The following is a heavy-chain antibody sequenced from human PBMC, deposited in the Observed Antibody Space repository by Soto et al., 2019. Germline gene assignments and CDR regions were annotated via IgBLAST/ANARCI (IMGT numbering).Heavy chain of an antibody. Sequence: GGSLRLSCAASGFTFSSYAMHWVRQAPGKGLEWVAVISYDGSNKYYADSVKGRFTISRDNSKNTLYLQMNSLRAEDTAVYYCARVERLGALTGAFDIWGQGTMVTVSS. J-gene: IGHJ3*02. CDR3: ARVERLGALTGAFDI. CDR2: ISYDGSNK. CDR1: GFTFSSYA. D-gene: IGHD3-3*01. V-gene: IGHV3-30-3*01.